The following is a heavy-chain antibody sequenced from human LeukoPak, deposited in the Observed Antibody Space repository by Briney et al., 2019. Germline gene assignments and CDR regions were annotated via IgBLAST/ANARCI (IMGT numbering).Heavy chain of an antibody. CDR1: GGTFSSYA. J-gene: IGHJ4*02. Sequence: SVKVFCKASGGTFSSYAISWVRQAPGQGLEWMGGIIPIFGTANYAQKFQGRVTITADESTSTAYMELSSLRSEDTAVYYCARVGIVGASGPFFDYWGQGTLVTVSS. D-gene: IGHD1-26*01. V-gene: IGHV1-69*13. CDR3: ARVGIVGASGPFFDY. CDR2: IIPIFGTA.